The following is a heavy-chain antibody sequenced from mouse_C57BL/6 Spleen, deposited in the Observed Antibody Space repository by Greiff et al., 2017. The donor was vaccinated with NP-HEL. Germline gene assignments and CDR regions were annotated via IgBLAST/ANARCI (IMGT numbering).Heavy chain of an antibody. J-gene: IGHJ2*01. D-gene: IGHD1-1*01. CDR3: ASQRGYYYGSSYSYYFDY. V-gene: IGHV1-84*01. Sequence: LQESGPELVKPGASVKISCKASGYTFTDYYINWVKQRPGQGLEWIGWIYPGSGNTKYNEKFKGKAILTVDTSSSTAYMQLSSLTSEDSAVYFCASQRGYYYGSSYSYYFDYWGQGTTLTVSS. CDR2: IYPGSGNT. CDR1: GYTFTDYY.